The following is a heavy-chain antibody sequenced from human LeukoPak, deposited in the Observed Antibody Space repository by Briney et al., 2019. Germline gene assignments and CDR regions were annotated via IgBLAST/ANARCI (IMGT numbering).Heavy chain of an antibody. CDR3: ARASYSYDINGWVPFDY. V-gene: IGHV4-59*08. D-gene: IGHD3-22*01. CDR1: GDSISRYY. CDR2: IYYSGSA. Sequence: SETLSLTCTVSGDSISRYYWSWIRQPPGKGLEWIGYIYYSGSANYNPSLKSRVTISGDTSKNQFSLRLSSVTAADTAVYYCARASYSYDINGWVPFDYWGQGTLVTVSS. J-gene: IGHJ4*02.